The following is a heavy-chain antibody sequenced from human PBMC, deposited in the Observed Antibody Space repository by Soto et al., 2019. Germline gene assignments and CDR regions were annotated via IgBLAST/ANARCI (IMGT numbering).Heavy chain of an antibody. CDR3: ASLTYLGSHRDF. CDR1: GASIYTSTYY. D-gene: IGHD3-16*01. V-gene: IGHV4-39*02. J-gene: IGHJ4*02. Sequence: SETLSLTCTVSGASIYTSTYYWGWIRQPPGKGLEWIGSIYFSGSTYYNPSLKSRVTLSVDASKNHFSLKLSSVTAADTAVYYCASLTYLGSHRDFLVQGTLVTVSS. CDR2: IYFSGST.